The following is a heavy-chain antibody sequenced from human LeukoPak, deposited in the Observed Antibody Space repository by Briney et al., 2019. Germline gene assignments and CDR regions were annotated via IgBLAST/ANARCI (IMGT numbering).Heavy chain of an antibody. J-gene: IGHJ6*02. Sequence: SETLSLTCAVYGGSFSGYYWSWIRQPPGKGLEWIGEINHSGSTNYNPSLKSRVTIPLDMSKNQFSLKLSSVTAADTAVYYCARGPPAKPGTGYYYGMDVWGQGTTVTVSS. CDR3: ARGPPAKPGTGYYYGMDV. V-gene: IGHV4-34*01. D-gene: IGHD2-2*01. CDR1: GGSFSGYY. CDR2: INHSGST.